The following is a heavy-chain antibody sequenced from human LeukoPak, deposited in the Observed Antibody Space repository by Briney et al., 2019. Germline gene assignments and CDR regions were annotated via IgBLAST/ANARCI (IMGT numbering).Heavy chain of an antibody. CDR1: GVTFSRYA. V-gene: IGHV3-21*01. Sequence: GGSLRLSCVASGVTFSRYAINWVRQAPGKGLEWVSSISSSSSYIYYADSVKGRFTISRDNAKNSLYLQMNSLRAEDTAVYYCARVGYGSGSYYNPWGQGTLVTVSS. CDR3: ARVGYGSGSYYNP. CDR2: ISSSSSYI. D-gene: IGHD3-10*01. J-gene: IGHJ5*02.